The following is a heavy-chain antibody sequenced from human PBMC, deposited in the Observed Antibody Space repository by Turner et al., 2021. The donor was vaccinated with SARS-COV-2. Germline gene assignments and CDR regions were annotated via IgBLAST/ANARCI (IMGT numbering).Heavy chain of an antibody. CDR3: ARANYDSSGYYCYFDY. J-gene: IGHJ4*02. V-gene: IGHV3-13*04. D-gene: IGHD3-22*01. CDR1: GFTFSSYD. Sequence: EVQLVESGGGLVQPGGSLRLSCAHPGFTFSSYDMHWVRQATGKVLELVSVIGTAGDTYYPGSVKGRFTISRENAKNSLYLQMNTLRAGDTAVYYCARANYDSSGYYCYFDYWGQGTLVTVSS. CDR2: IGTAGDT.